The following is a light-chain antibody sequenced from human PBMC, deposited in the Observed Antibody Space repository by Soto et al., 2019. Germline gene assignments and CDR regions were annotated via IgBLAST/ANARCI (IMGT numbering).Light chain of an antibody. J-gene: IGKJ4*01. Sequence: LLTQSPATVSVSPGEGATLSCRASQNIGTNLAWYQQKSGQAPRLLIYGASNRATGVPAKFSGGGSGTDFTLTIGSLQSEDFAVYYCLQFDKWPPRLTFGGGTKVDIK. V-gene: IGKV3-15*01. CDR3: LQFDKWPPRLT. CDR1: QNIGTN. CDR2: GAS.